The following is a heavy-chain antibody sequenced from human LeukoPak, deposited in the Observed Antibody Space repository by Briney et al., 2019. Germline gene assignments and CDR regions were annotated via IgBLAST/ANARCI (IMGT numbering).Heavy chain of an antibody. Sequence: GGSLRLSCAASGFTFDDYGMSWVRQAPGKGLEWVSGINWNGGSTGYADSVKGRFTISRDNAKNSLYLQTNSLRAEDTALYYCARDRGSTVADAFDIWGQGTMVTVSS. CDR1: GFTFDDYG. J-gene: IGHJ3*02. CDR2: INWNGGST. D-gene: IGHD4-23*01. CDR3: ARDRGSTVADAFDI. V-gene: IGHV3-20*04.